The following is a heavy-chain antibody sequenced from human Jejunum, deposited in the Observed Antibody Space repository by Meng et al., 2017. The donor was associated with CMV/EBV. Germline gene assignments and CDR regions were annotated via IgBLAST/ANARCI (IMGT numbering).Heavy chain of an antibody. V-gene: IGHV3-74*01. CDR3: ARDLWGLGDY. D-gene: IGHD1-26*01. CDR1: AFTFSSYW. J-gene: IGHJ4*02. Sequence: SCAASAFTFSSYWMHWVRQTPERGLVWVSRITSDGTTTGYADSVKGRFTISRDNAKNTLYLQMNSLRAEDTAVYYCARDLWGLGDYWGQGTLVTVSS. CDR2: ITSDGTTT.